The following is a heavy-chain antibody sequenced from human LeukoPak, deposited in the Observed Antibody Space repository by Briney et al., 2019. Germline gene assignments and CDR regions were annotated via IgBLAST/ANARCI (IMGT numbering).Heavy chain of an antibody. Sequence: ASVKVSCKATGYTFTAYYMYWVRQAPGQGLEWMGLINPSGSDTVYAQKFQGRVTMTRDMSTSTDYMELSSLRFDDTAVYYCARDRPDTAMVKLFDYWGQGTLVTVSS. V-gene: IGHV1-46*01. CDR3: ARDRPDTAMVKLFDY. CDR1: GYTFTAYY. J-gene: IGHJ4*02. CDR2: INPSGSDT. D-gene: IGHD5-18*01.